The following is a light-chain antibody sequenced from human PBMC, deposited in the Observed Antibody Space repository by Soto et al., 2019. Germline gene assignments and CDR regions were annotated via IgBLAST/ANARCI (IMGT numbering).Light chain of an antibody. V-gene: IGKV1-13*02. CDR1: QDIRRA. CDR2: DAS. J-gene: IGKJ4*01. Sequence: IQLTQSPSSLSASVGDRVTITCRASQDIRRALAWYQQKPGKAPNLLISDASSLESGVPSRFSGSGSGTDFTLSIIILQPEDFATYFCQQFTYPLTFGGGTKVELK. CDR3: QQFTYPLT.